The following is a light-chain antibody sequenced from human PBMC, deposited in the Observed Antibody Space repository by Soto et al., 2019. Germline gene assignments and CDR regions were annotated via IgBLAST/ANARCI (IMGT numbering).Light chain of an antibody. Sequence: IQMTQSPSSVSASVGHIVTITCRASQDISGWLAWFQQKPGKAPNXLIYAASILQSGVPSRFSGSGSGTDFTLTITYLKNEDFATYYCQQANSFTWTFGQGTKVDIK. CDR2: AAS. CDR1: QDISGW. J-gene: IGKJ1*01. V-gene: IGKV1D-12*01. CDR3: QQANSFTWT.